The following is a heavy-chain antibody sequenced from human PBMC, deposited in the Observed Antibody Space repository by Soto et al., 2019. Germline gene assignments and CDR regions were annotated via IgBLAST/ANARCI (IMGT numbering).Heavy chain of an antibody. CDR1: GFTVSSNY. D-gene: IGHD6-13*01. V-gene: IGHV3-66*01. J-gene: IGHJ4*02. CDR2: IYSGGST. Sequence: EVQLVESGGGLVQPGGPLRLSCAASGFTVSSNYMSWVRQAPGKGLEWVSVIYSGGSTYYADSVKGRFTISRDNSKNTLYLQMNSLRAEDTAVYYCARVDFAVAAAGVYFDYWGQGTLVTVSS. CDR3: ARVDFAVAAAGVYFDY.